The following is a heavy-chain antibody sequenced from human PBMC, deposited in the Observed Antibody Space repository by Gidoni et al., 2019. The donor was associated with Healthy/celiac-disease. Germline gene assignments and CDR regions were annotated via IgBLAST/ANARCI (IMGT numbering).Heavy chain of an antibody. CDR3: ARDSSSFAGWFDP. CDR2: IYYSGST. J-gene: IGHJ5*02. V-gene: IGHV4-59*01. Sequence: QVQLQESGPGLVKPSETLSLTCTVSGGSISSYYWSWIRQPPGKGLEWIGYIYYSGSTNYNPSLKSRVTISVDTSKNQFSLKLSSVTAADTAVYYCARDSSSFAGWFDPWGQGTLVTVSS. D-gene: IGHD2-21*01. CDR1: GGSISSYY.